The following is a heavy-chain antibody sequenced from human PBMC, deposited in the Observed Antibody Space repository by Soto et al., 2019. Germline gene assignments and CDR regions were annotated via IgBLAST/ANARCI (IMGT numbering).Heavy chain of an antibody. CDR2: IYYSGST. Sequence: QVQLQESGPGLVKPSETLSLTCTVSGGSISSYYWSWIRQPPGKGLEWIGYIYYSGSTSYHPSLKSRVTISVDTSKNHFSLKLSSVTAADTAVYYCALAAAGTGLFDYWGQGTLVTVSS. CDR3: ALAAAGTGLFDY. CDR1: GGSISSYY. D-gene: IGHD6-13*01. J-gene: IGHJ4*02. V-gene: IGHV4-59*01.